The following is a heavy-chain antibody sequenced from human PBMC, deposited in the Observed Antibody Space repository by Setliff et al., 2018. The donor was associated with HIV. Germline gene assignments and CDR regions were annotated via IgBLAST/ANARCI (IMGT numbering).Heavy chain of an antibody. V-gene: IGHV3-30*02. Sequence: GGSLRLSCVASGFTFSNYGMHWVRQAPGKGLEWVAFIRNDGSDKHYVDSVKGRFTISRDNSKNTLYLQMNSLRAEDTAVYYCAMSPYSSGLFDYWGQGTLVTVSS. D-gene: IGHD6-19*01. CDR3: AMSPYSSGLFDY. J-gene: IGHJ4*02. CDR2: IRNDGSDK. CDR1: GFTFSNYG.